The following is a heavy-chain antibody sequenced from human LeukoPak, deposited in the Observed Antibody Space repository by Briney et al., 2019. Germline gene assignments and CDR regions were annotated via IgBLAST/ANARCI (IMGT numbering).Heavy chain of an antibody. Sequence: GGSLGLSCAVSGITFSNCWMSWVRQAPGKGLEWVASIKQDGSERYYADSVKGRFTISRDNAKNSLYLQMNSLRAEDTAVYYCARPTAVTPGGDYWGQGTLVTVSS. CDR2: IKQDGSER. D-gene: IGHD4-23*01. J-gene: IGHJ4*02. V-gene: IGHV3-7*01. CDR1: GITFSNCW. CDR3: ARPTAVTPGGDY.